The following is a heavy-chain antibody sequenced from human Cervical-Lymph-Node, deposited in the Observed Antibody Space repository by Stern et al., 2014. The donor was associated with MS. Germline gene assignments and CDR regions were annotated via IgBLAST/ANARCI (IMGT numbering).Heavy chain of an antibody. D-gene: IGHD1-1*01. CDR3: ARASTTANNYYDGVDV. Sequence: VQLLQSGAAVKNPGASVKVSCKASGYTFTDYYMQWMRQAPGQGLEWMGRINLTSGGTKPAQKFKGWSTMPRATSTSPAYMELSRLRSDDTAIYYCARASTTANNYYDGVDVGGQGTPVTVPS. CDR1: GYTFTDYY. J-gene: IGHJ6*02. V-gene: IGHV1-2*04. CDR2: INLTSGGT.